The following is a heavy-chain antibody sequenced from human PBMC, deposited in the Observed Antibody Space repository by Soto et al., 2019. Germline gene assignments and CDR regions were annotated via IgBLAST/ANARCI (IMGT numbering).Heavy chain of an antibody. D-gene: IGHD3-10*01. CDR1: GGTFSSYT. Sequence: ASVKVSCKASGGTFSSYTISWVRQAPGQGLEWMGRIIPILGIANYAQKFQGRVTITADKSTSTAYMELSSLRSEDTAVYYCARHTMVRGEYWFDPWGQGTLVTVSS. V-gene: IGHV1-69*02. J-gene: IGHJ5*02. CDR2: IIPILGIA. CDR3: ARHTMVRGEYWFDP.